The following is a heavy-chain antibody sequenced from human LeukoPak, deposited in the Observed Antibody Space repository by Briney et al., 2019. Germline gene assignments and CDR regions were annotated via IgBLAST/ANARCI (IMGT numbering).Heavy chain of an antibody. CDR1: GDSISSSNW. V-gene: IGHV4-4*02. J-gene: IGHJ3*02. Sequence: SETLSLTRAVFGDSISSSNWWSWVRQPPGKGLEWIGEIYHGGTTNYNPSLKSRVTISIDKSKNHFSLNLSSVSAADTAVYYCATTIVAPYGDAFDSWVQRTLVIVSS. D-gene: IGHD4/OR15-4a*01. CDR3: ATTIVAPYGDAFDS. CDR2: IYHGGTT.